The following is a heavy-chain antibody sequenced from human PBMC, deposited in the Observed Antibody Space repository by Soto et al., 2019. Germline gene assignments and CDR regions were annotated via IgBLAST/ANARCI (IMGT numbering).Heavy chain of an antibody. V-gene: IGHV1-3*05. CDR1: GYTFSSYP. CDR3: ARDRGGYCSGGSCSEAWFDP. D-gene: IGHD2-15*01. J-gene: IGHJ5*02. Sequence: QVQLVQSGAEEKRPGASVKISCKASGYTFSSYPIHWVRQAPGHRLEWMGWINSGNGYTKYSPKFQARVSITRDTSASTAYMQLSSLRSEDTAVYYCARDRGGYCSGGSCSEAWFDPWGQGTLVTVSS. CDR2: INSGNGYT.